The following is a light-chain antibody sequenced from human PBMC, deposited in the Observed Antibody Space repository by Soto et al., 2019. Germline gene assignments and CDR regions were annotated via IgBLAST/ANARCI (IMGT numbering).Light chain of an antibody. CDR2: DDS. CDR1: NIASKS. CDR3: QVWDTSSDRVV. V-gene: IGLV3-21*02. Sequence: SYEVTQAPSVSVAPGQTARITCGGNNIASKSVHWYQQRPGQAPVLVVHDDSDRPSGIPERFSGSNSENTATLTITRVEAVDEADYYCQVWDTSSDRVVFGGGTKVTVL. J-gene: IGLJ2*01.